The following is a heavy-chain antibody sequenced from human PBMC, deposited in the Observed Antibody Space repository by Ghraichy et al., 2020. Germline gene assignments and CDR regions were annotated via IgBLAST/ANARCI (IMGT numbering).Heavy chain of an antibody. CDR3: ASSWATAVAGRDAFDI. V-gene: IGHV1-69*13. D-gene: IGHD5-18*01. J-gene: IGHJ3*02. Sequence: SVKVSCKASGGTFSSYAISWVRQAPGQGLEWMGGIIPIFGTANYAQKFQGRVTITADESTSTAYMELSSLRSEDTAVYYCASSWATAVAGRDAFDIWGQGTMVTVSS. CDR2: IIPIFGTA. CDR1: GGTFSSYA.